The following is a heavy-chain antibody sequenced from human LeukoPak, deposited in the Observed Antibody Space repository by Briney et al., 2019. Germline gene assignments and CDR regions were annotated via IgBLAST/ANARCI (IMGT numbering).Heavy chain of an antibody. J-gene: IGHJ4*02. CDR3: ARDNDSSGYYDY. Sequence: SETLSLTCTVAGGSISSGDYYWSWLRQPPGKGLEWIGYIYYSGSTYYNPSLKSRVTISVDTSKNQFSLKLSSVTAADTAVYYCARDNDSSGYYDYWGQGTLVTVSS. D-gene: IGHD3-22*01. V-gene: IGHV4-30-4*01. CDR2: IYYSGST. CDR1: GGSISSGDYY.